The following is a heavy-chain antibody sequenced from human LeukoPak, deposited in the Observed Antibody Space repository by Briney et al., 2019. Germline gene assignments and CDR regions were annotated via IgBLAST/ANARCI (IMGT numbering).Heavy chain of an antibody. V-gene: IGHV3-64*01. J-gene: IGHJ4*02. Sequence: TGGSLRLSCAASGFTFSSYAMHWVRQAPGKGLEYVSAISSNGGSTYYAKSVKGRCTISRDNSKNTLYLQMGSLRAEDMAVYYCARDIDSYGYYGCGYWGQGTLVTVSS. CDR1: GFTFSSYA. D-gene: IGHD3-22*01. CDR3: ARDIDSYGYYGCGY. CDR2: ISSNGGST.